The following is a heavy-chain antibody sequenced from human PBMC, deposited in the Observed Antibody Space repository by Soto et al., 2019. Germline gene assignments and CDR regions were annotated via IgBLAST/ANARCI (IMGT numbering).Heavy chain of an antibody. CDR3: ARGGYGGNSKDTFYF. CDR1: GYTFTTYW. D-gene: IGHD4-17*01. J-gene: IGHJ3*01. Sequence: PGESLKISCKGSGYTFTTYWIGWVRQIPGKGLEWMGIIYPGDSDARYSPSSQGQITISADKSISTAYLQWSSLKASDSAMYYCARGGYGGNSKDTFYFWGPGTMVTVSS. V-gene: IGHV5-51*01. CDR2: IYPGDSDA.